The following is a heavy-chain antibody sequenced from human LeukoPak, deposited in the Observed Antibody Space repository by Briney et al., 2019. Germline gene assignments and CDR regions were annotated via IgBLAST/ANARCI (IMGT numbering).Heavy chain of an antibody. CDR3: AKEDSDYCSSTSCYTFDY. J-gene: IGHJ4*02. D-gene: IGHD2-2*02. Sequence: GGSLRLSCAASGFTFSSYGMHWVRQAPGKGLEWVAFIRYGGSNKYYADSVKGRFTISRDNSKNTLYLQMNSLRAEDTAVYYCAKEDSDYCSSTSCYTFDYWGQGTLVTVSS. CDR1: GFTFSSYG. CDR2: IRYGGSNK. V-gene: IGHV3-30*02.